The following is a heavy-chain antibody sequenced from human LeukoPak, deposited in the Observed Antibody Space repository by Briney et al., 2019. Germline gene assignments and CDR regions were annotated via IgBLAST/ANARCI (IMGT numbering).Heavy chain of an antibody. CDR2: INSDGSST. CDR1: GFTFSRHW. V-gene: IGHV3-74*01. Sequence: GGSQRLSCAASGFTFSRHWMHWVRQAPGKGLVWVSRINSDGSSTSYADSVKGRFTISRDNAKNTLYLQVNSLRAEDTAVYYCAASLPNIVVVPAAKGPFGSWGQGTLVTVSS. D-gene: IGHD2-2*01. CDR3: AASLPNIVVVPAAKGPFGS. J-gene: IGHJ5*02.